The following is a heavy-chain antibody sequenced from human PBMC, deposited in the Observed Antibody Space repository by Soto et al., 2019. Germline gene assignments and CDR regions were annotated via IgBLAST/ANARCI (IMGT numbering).Heavy chain of an antibody. J-gene: IGHJ3*02. CDR1: GGSFSGYY. Sequence: QVQLQQWGAGLLKPSETLSLTCAVYGGSFSGYYWSWIRQPPGKGLEWSVEIYHSGSTNYNPSRKSRVTISVDTSKNHFSLRLSSVTAADTAVYYCARGPKSAWAFDIWGQGTMVTVSS. CDR3: ARGPKSAWAFDI. CDR2: IYHSGST. V-gene: IGHV4-34*01.